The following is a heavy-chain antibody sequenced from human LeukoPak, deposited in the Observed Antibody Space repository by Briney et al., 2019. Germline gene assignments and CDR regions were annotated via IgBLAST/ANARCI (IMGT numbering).Heavy chain of an antibody. D-gene: IGHD4-17*01. Sequence: GGSLRLSCAASEFTFSSYAMSWVRQAPGKGLEWVSSISDSGTGTYYAVSVKGRFTISRDNAKNSLYLQMNSLRAEDTAVYYCASQYGDFDYWGQGTLVTVSS. CDR2: ISDSGTGT. J-gene: IGHJ4*02. CDR1: EFTFSSYA. V-gene: IGHV3-21*01. CDR3: ASQYGDFDY.